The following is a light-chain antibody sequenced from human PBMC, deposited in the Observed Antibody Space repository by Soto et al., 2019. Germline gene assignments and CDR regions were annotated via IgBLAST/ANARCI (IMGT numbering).Light chain of an antibody. CDR2: AAS. J-gene: IGKJ1*01. CDR1: QSISNY. Sequence: DIQMTQSPSSLSASVGDRVTITCRASQSISNYLNWYQQKPGKAPKLLIYAASSMQSGVPSRFSGSGSETDFTLTIGSLQPDDSATDYCQQSFSPLWTFGQGTKVEV. V-gene: IGKV1-39*01. CDR3: QQSFSPLWT.